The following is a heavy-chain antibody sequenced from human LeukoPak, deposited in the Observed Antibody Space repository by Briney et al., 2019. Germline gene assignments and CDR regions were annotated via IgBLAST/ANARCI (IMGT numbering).Heavy chain of an antibody. Sequence: GGSLRLSCAASGFTFSSYGMHWVRQAPGKGLEWVAVISYDGSNKYYADSVKGRFTISRDNSKNTLYLQMNSLRAEDTAVYYCAKERATVGREGLFDYWGQGTLVTVSS. J-gene: IGHJ4*02. V-gene: IGHV3-30*18. CDR1: GFTFSSYG. D-gene: IGHD5-24*01. CDR2: ISYDGSNK. CDR3: AKERATVGREGLFDY.